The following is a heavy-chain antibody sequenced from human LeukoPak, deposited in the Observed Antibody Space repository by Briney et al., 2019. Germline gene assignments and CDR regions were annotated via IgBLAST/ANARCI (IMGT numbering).Heavy chain of an antibody. Sequence: EGSLRLSCAASGFTFSSYGMHWVRQAPGKGLEWVAFIRYDGSNKYYADSVKGRFTISRDNSKNTLYLQMNSLRAEDTAVYYCAKDYTPPKAGFDPWGQGTLVTVSS. D-gene: IGHD4-11*01. J-gene: IGHJ5*02. CDR2: IRYDGSNK. CDR3: AKDYTPPKAGFDP. V-gene: IGHV3-30*02. CDR1: GFTFSSYG.